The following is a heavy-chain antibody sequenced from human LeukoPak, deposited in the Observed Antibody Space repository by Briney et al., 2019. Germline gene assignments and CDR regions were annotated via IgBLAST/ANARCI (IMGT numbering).Heavy chain of an antibody. J-gene: IGHJ6*03. Sequence: SVKVSCKASGGTFSSYAISWVRQAPGQGLEWMGGIIPIFGTANYAQKFQGRVTIATDESTSTAYMELSSLRSEDTAVYYCARGSLYSSSSEGGPSYYYYYMDVWGKGTTVTVSS. D-gene: IGHD6-6*01. V-gene: IGHV1-69*05. CDR2: IIPIFGTA. CDR1: GGTFSSYA. CDR3: ARGSLYSSSSEGGPSYYYYYMDV.